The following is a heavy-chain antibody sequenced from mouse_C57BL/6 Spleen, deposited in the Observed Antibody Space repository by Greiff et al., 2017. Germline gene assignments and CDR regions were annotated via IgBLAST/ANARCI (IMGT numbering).Heavy chain of an antibody. CDR1: GYTFTSYW. CDR3: ARLVVTTDAV. Sequence: QVQLQQPGAELVKPGASVKMSCTASGYTFTSYWITWVKQRPGQGLEWIGDICPGSGSTNYNEKFKSKATLTVDTTSSTAYMQLSSLTSEDSAVYYCARLVVTTDAVWGTGTTVTVSS. D-gene: IGHD2-2*01. V-gene: IGHV1-55*01. CDR2: ICPGSGST. J-gene: IGHJ1*03.